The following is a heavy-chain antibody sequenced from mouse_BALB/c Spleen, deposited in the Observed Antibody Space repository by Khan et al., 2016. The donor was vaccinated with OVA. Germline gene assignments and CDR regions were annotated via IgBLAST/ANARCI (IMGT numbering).Heavy chain of an antibody. J-gene: IGHJ3*01. V-gene: IGHV14-3*02. D-gene: IGHD2-12*01. CDR1: GFNIKDTY. CDR2: IDPANGYT. CDR3: AWIPSYDVSY. Sequence: EVQLKESGAELVKPGASVKLSCTISGFNIKDTYIHWVKQRPEQGLVWIGRIDPANGYTKFDPRLRGKATITTDTSATTDYLQLTGLTSEDTACYYCAWIPSYDVSYWCQGTLVTVSS.